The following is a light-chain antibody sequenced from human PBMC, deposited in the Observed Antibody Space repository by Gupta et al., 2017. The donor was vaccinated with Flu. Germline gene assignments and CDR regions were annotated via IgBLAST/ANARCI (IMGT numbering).Light chain of an antibody. CDR1: QSSSSY. CDR3: QQSYSTPYS. CDR2: AAS. J-gene: IGKJ2*03. V-gene: IGKV1-39*01. Sequence: DIQMTTSPSTLSASVGDRVTITCRASQSSSSYLNWYQQKPGKAPKLLIYAASSLQSGVPSRFSGSGSGTDFTLTISSLQPEDFATYYCQQSYSTPYSFGQGTKLEIK.